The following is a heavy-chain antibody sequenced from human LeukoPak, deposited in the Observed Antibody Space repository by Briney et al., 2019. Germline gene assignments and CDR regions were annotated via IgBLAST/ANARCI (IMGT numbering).Heavy chain of an antibody. V-gene: IGHV4-61*02. Sequence: SQTLSLTCTVSGGSISSGSYYWSWIRQPAGKGLEWIGRIYTSGSTNYNPSLKSRVTISVDTSKNQFSLKLSSVTAADTAVYYCARDLGYCSGSSCYSAWFDPWGQGTLVTVSS. CDR3: ARDLGYCSGSSCYSAWFDP. CDR2: IYTSGST. D-gene: IGHD2-15*01. J-gene: IGHJ5*02. CDR1: GGSISSGSYY.